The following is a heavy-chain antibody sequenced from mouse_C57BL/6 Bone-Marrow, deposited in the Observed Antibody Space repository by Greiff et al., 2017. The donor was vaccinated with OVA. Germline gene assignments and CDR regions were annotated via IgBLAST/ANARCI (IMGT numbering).Heavy chain of an antibody. CDR1: GYTFTSYW. Sequence: QVQLQQPGAELVRPGTSVKLSCKASGYTFTSYWMHRVKQRPGQGLEWIGVIDPSDSYTNYNQKFKGKATLTVDTSSSTAYMQLSSLTSEDSAVYYCAIRDYGPFAYWGQGTLVTVSA. D-gene: IGHD2-4*01. CDR2: IDPSDSYT. V-gene: IGHV1-59*01. CDR3: AIRDYGPFAY. J-gene: IGHJ3*01.